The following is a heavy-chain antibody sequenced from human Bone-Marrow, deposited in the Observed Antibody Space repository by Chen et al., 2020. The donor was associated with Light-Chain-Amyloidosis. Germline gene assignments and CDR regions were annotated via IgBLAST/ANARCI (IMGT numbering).Heavy chain of an antibody. CDR1: GDSVTDYY. CDR2: IYYRASP. V-gene: IGHV4-59*02. Sequence: QVQLQESGPGLVKPSEILPLTCTVSGDSVTDYYWSWIRQPPGKALEWMGYIYYRASPNDNPSLESRISISVDPSNNQFSLNLRSVTAADTAVYYCATHTVFGATIWGQGAPVTVSS. D-gene: IGHD1-26*01. CDR3: ATHTVFGATI. J-gene: IGHJ4*02.